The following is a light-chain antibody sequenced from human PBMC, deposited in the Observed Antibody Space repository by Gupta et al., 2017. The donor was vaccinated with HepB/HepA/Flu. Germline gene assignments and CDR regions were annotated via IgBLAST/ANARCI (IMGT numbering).Light chain of an antibody. CDR1: QSVSLS. Sequence: EILLTQFPATLSLSPGERVTLACRASQSVSLSLAWYQQKPGQAPRLLVYDAFSRAAGVPPRFSGVGCAKNLALTNSSRVQEDLAGYYSQQRGYWPLVTFGQGTXVDIK. CDR2: DAF. J-gene: IGKJ5*01. CDR3: QQRGYWPLVT. V-gene: IGKV3-11*01.